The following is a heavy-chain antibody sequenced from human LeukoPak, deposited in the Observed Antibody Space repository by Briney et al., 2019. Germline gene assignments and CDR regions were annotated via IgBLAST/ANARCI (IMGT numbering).Heavy chain of an antibody. CDR1: GGSISSYY. CDR3: ARVDTGLGVVGAILGAIDI. V-gene: IGHV4-59*01. CDR2: IYYSEST. D-gene: IGHD1-26*01. Sequence: NPSETLSLTCTVSGGSISSYYWSWIRQPPGKGLEWIGYIYYSESTNYNPSLKSRVTISVDTSKNQFSLKLSSVTAADTAVYYCARVDTGLGVVGAILGAIDIWGQGTMVTVSS. J-gene: IGHJ3*02.